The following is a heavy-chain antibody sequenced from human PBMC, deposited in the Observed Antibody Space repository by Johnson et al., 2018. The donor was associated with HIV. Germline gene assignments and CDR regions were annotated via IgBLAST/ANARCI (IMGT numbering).Heavy chain of an antibody. D-gene: IGHD2-2*01. V-gene: IGHV3-15*01. CDR2: IKSKTDGGTT. Sequence: EVQLVESGGGLVKPGGSLRLSCAASGFTFSNAWMSWVLQAPGKGLEWVGRIKSKTDGGTTDYAAPVKGRFTISRDDSKNTLYLQMNSLKTEDTAVYYCTTDPPGMSSTSERDAFDIWGQGTMVTVSS. CDR3: TTDPPGMSSTSERDAFDI. J-gene: IGHJ3*02. CDR1: GFTFSNAW.